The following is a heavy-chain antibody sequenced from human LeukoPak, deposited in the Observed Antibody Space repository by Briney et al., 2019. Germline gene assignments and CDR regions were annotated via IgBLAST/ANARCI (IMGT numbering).Heavy chain of an antibody. D-gene: IGHD5-18*01. Sequence: PSETLSLTCTVSGGSISSYYWSWIRQPPGKGLEWIGYIYYSGSTNHNPSLKSRVTISVDTSKNQSSLKLSSVTAADTAVYYCARSPRGYSPRYFDYWGQGTLVTVSS. V-gene: IGHV4-59*01. CDR3: ARSPRGYSPRYFDY. J-gene: IGHJ4*02. CDR1: GGSISSYY. CDR2: IYYSGST.